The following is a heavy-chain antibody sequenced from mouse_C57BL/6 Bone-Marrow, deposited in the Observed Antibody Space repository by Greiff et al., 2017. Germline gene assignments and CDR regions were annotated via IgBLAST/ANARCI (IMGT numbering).Heavy chain of an antibody. CDR1: GFTFSDYY. V-gene: IGHV5-12*01. CDR2: ISNGGGST. CDR3: AREEGYDGGCAY. J-gene: IGHJ3*01. Sequence: EVQRVESGGGLVQPGGSLKLSCAASGFTFSDYYMYWVRQTPEKRLEWVAYISNGGGSTYYPDTVKGRFTISRDNAKNTRYLQMSRLKSEDTAMYYCAREEGYDGGCAYWRQGTLVTVSA. D-gene: IGHD2-2*01.